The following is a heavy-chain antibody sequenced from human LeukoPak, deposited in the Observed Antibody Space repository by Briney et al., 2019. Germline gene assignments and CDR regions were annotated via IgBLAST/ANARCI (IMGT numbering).Heavy chain of an antibody. V-gene: IGHV4-39*01. J-gene: IGHJ4*02. D-gene: IGHD3-16*02. CDR2: IYYSGST. CDR3: VGFGEESTYDYVWGSYRHSPDY. CDR1: GGSISSSSYY. Sequence: PSETLSLTCTVSGGSISSSSYYWGWIRQPPGKGLEWIGSIYYSGSTYYNPSLKSRVTISVDTSKNQFSLKLSPVTAADTAVYYCVGFGEESTYDYVWGSYRHSPDYWGQGTLVTVSS.